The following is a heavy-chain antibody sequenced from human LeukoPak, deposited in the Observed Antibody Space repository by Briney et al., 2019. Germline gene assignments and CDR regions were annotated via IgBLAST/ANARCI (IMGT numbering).Heavy chain of an antibody. Sequence: SETLSLTCTVSGGSINSYYWTWIRQPPGKGLEWIGYIYYSGSTNYNPSLKSRVTISVDTSKNQFSLKLSSVTAADTAVYYCAREGSPWGQGTLVTVSS. V-gene: IGHV4-59*01. CDR2: IYYSGST. CDR1: GGSINSYY. CDR3: AREGSP. J-gene: IGHJ5*02.